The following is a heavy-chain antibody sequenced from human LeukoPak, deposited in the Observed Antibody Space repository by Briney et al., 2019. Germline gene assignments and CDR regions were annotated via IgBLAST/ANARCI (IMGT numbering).Heavy chain of an antibody. D-gene: IGHD3-10*01. CDR1: GGSISSYY. J-gene: IGHJ6*03. Sequence: SETLSLTCTVSGGSISSYYWSWIRQPAGKGLEWIGRIYISGSTNYNPSLKSRVTISVDTSKNQFSLKLSSVTAADTAVYYCARLPRAGSGSYYNVGPHYYYYYYMDVWGKGTTVTISS. V-gene: IGHV4-4*07. CDR3: ARLPRAGSGSYYNVGPHYYYYYYMDV. CDR2: IYISGST.